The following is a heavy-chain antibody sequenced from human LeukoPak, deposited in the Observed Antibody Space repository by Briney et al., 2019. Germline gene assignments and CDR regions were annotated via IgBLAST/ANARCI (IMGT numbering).Heavy chain of an antibody. Sequence: GAFLRLSCAASGFTFSSYAMSWVRQAPGKGLEWVSAISGSGGSTYYADSVKGRFTISRDNSKNTLYLQMNSLRAEDTAVYYCAKDRLVVVTAIAGYFDYWGQGTLVTVSS. CDR1: GFTFSSYA. D-gene: IGHD2-21*02. J-gene: IGHJ4*02. CDR2: ISGSGGST. CDR3: AKDRLVVVTAIAGYFDY. V-gene: IGHV3-23*01.